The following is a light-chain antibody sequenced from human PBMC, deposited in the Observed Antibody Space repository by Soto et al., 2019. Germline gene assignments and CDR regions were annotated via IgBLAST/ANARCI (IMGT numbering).Light chain of an antibody. CDR2: GAS. J-gene: IGKJ5*01. CDR3: QQYGSSPIN. Sequence: EIVLTQSPATLSSFPGDRVTLSCRASQSVSSSYLAWYQQKPGQAPRLLIYGASSRATGIPDRFSGSGSGTDFTLTISRLEPEDFAVYYCQQYGSSPINFGQGTRLEIK. V-gene: IGKV3-20*01. CDR1: QSVSSSY.